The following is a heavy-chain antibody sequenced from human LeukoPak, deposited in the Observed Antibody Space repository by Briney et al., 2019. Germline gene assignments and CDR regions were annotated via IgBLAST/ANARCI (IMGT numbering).Heavy chain of an antibody. V-gene: IGHV4-39*07. Sequence: SETLSLTCTVSGGSISSGSYYWGWIRQPPGKGLEWIGSIYHSGSTYYNPSLKSRVTISVDTSKNQFSLKLSSVTAADTAVYYCARAPLVHFDYWGQGTLVTVSS. CDR2: IYHSGST. CDR1: GGSISSGSYY. CDR3: ARAPLVHFDY. D-gene: IGHD6-13*01. J-gene: IGHJ4*02.